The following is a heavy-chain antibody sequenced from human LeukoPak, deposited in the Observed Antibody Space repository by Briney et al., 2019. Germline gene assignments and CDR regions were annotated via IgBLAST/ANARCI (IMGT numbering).Heavy chain of an antibody. V-gene: IGHV3-23*01. CDR3: AKGTIAAAGTDCDY. CDR1: GFTFSSYA. Sequence: GGSLRPSCAASGFTFSSYAMSWVRQAPGKGLEWVSAISGRDGYTYYADSVKGRFTISRDNSKDTLFLHMSSLRAEDTAVYYCAKGTIAAAGTDCDYWGQGTQVTVSS. J-gene: IGHJ4*02. CDR2: ISGRDGYT. D-gene: IGHD6-13*01.